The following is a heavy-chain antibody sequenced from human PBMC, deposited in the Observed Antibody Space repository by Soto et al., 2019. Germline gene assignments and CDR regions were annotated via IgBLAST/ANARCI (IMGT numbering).Heavy chain of an antibody. J-gene: IGHJ6*02. CDR1: GYIFVNYG. CDR2: ISPYTGNT. CDR3: VMVDNYVTPTPQDV. D-gene: IGHD3-16*01. V-gene: IGHV1-18*01. Sequence: QVQLVQSGDEVKKPGASVKVSCKASGYIFVNYGIAWVRQAPGQGLEWMGWISPYTGNTHSATKVQGRLTMTTDTYTNTAYRDLGSLTSDDTAVYYCVMVDNYVTPTPQDVWGQGTTVTVSS.